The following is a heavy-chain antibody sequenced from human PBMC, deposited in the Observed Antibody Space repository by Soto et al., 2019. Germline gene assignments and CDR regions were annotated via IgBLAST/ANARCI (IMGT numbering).Heavy chain of an antibody. CDR3: ARQIYDSDTGPNFQYYFDS. CDR2: IFPDDSDT. D-gene: IGHD3-22*01. Sequence: GESLKISCKASGYIIKNYWIGWVRQMPGQGLEWMGIIFPDDSDTRYSPSFQGHVTISVDKSISTAYVQWSSLKASDSAIYYCARQIYDSDTGPNFQYYFDSWGQGTPVTVSA. J-gene: IGHJ4*02. V-gene: IGHV5-51*01. CDR1: GYIIKNYW.